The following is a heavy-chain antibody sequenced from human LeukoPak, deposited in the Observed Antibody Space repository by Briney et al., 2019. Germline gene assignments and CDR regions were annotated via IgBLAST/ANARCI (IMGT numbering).Heavy chain of an antibody. CDR3: ARGTNWNYFDH. CDR2: IWYDGSNK. CDR1: GFTFSSYG. Sequence: GESLRLSCGASGFTFSSYGMHWVRQAPGKGLEWVAVIWYDGSNKYYAASVKGRFTISRDNSANTLYLQMNSLRGEDTAVYYCARGTNWNYFDHWGQGTPVTVSS. V-gene: IGHV3-33*01. J-gene: IGHJ4*02. D-gene: IGHD1-20*01.